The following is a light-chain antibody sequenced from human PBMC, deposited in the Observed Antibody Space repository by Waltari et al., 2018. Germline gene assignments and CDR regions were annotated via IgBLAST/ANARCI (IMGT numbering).Light chain of an antibody. CDR3: QHYDNWPPSYT. CDR1: QSVGSN. J-gene: IGKJ2*01. Sequence: ETMMTQSPGTLSVSPGQRATLSCRASQSVGSNLAWYQQTPGQAPRLLIYAASTRATGIPTRFAGSASGTEFTLTISSLQSEDFAVYYCQHYDNWPPSYTFGRGTKLEIE. V-gene: IGKV3-15*01. CDR2: AAS.